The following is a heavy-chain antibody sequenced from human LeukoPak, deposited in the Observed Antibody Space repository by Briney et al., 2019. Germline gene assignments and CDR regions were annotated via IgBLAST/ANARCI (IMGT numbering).Heavy chain of an antibody. CDR2: ISAYNGNT. V-gene: IGHV1-18*01. Sequence: ASVKVSCKASGGTFSSYAISWVRQAPGQGLEWMGWISAYNGNTNYAQKLQGRVTMTTDTSTSTAYMELRSLRSDDTAVYYCARVSAAGMDPYYYYYYMDVWGKGTTVTVSS. J-gene: IGHJ6*03. D-gene: IGHD6-13*01. CDR3: ARVSAAGMDPYYYYYYMDV. CDR1: GGTFSSYA.